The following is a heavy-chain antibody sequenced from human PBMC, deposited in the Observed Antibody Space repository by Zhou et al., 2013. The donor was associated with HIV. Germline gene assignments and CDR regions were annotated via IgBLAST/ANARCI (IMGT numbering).Heavy chain of an antibody. V-gene: IGHV1-69*13. J-gene: IGHJ6*02. CDR3: ARDQGRYVVDIVATYLYYYYGMDV. D-gene: IGHD5-12*01. CDR1: GGTFSSYA. CDR2: IIPIFGTA. Sequence: QVQLVQSGAEVKKPGSSVKVSCKASGGTFSSYAISWVRQAPGQGLEWMGRIIPIFGTANYAQKFQGRVTITADESTSTAYMELSSLRSEDTAVYYCARDQGRYVVDIVATYLYYYYGMDVWGQGTTVTVSS.